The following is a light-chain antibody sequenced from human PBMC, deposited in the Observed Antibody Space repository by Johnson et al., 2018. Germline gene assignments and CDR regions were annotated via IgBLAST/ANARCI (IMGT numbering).Light chain of an antibody. J-gene: IGLJ1*01. CDR1: NSNIGNNY. CDR3: GTWDSSLSAGNV. Sequence: QSVLTQPPSVSAAPGQKVTISCSGSNSNIGNNYVSWYQQLPGTAPKLLIYDNNKRPSGIPDRFSGSKSGTSATLGITGLQTGDEADYYCGTWDSSLSAGNVFGTGTKVPAL. CDR2: DNN. V-gene: IGLV1-51*01.